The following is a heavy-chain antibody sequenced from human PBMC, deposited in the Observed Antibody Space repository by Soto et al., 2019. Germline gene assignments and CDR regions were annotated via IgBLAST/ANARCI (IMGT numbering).Heavy chain of an antibody. CDR2: FDPEDGET. CDR3: ATVPQRWQPEVGYYYGRDV. CDR1: GYTLTELS. J-gene: IGHJ6*02. V-gene: IGHV1-24*01. Sequence: ASVKVSCKVSGYTLTELSMHWVRQAPGKGLEWMGGFDPEDGETIYAQKFQGRVTMTEDTSTDTAYMELSSLRSEDTAVYYCATVPQRWQPEVGYYYGRDVWGQGTTVTVSS.